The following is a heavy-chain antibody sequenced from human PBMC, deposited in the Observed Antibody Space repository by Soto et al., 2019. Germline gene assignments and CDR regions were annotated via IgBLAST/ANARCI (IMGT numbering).Heavy chain of an antibody. Sequence: GGSLRLSCAASGFTFGDYAMSWVRQAPGKGLEWVSAISGSGGSTYYADSVKGRFTISRDNSKNTLFLEMNSLSPEDTGVYFCAKKGSGGNWFDTWGQGTLVTVS. CDR2: ISGSGGST. CDR1: GFTFGDYA. V-gene: IGHV3-23*01. J-gene: IGHJ5*02. CDR3: AKKGSGGNWFDT.